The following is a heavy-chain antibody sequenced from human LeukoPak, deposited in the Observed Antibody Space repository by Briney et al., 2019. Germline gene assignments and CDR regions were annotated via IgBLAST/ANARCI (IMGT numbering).Heavy chain of an antibody. D-gene: IGHD3-10*01. CDR1: GYNFRSYG. CDR3: ARVTLSGVIIRPGMDV. V-gene: IGHV1-18*01. Sequence: ASVKVSCKASGYNFRSYGFNWVRQAPGQGLEWMGWIMDYNGNTKFAQKFQGRITLTTDTSTSTAYMELRSLRSDDTDIYYCARVTLSGVIIRPGMDVWGQGTTVTVPS. J-gene: IGHJ6*02. CDR2: IMDYNGNT.